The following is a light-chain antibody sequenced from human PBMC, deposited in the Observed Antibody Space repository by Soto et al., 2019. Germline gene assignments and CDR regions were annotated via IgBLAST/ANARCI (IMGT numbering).Light chain of an antibody. J-gene: IGKJ2*01. V-gene: IGKV1-5*03. CDR2: KAS. CDR1: QTISSW. CDR3: QQYNSFPLT. Sequence: VQMTQSPSSLSASVGDRVTITCRASQTISSWLAWYQQKPGKVPKLLIYKASSLESGVPTRFSGSGSGTEFTLTISSLQPDDSATYYCQQYNSFPLTFGPGTKV.